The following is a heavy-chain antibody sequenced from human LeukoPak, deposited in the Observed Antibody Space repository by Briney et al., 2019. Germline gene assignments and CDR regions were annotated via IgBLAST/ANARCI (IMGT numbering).Heavy chain of an antibody. CDR2: MNPNSIGR. CDR1: GYTFTDYY. V-gene: IGHV1-2*02. Sequence: ASVKVSCKTSGYTFTDYYIHWVRQAPGQGLEWMGWMNPNSIGRRYAQKFQGRVTMTRDTSTSTAYMELRSLRSDDTAVYYCARDNDYYYYMDVWGKGTTVTISS. J-gene: IGHJ6*03. CDR3: ARDNDYYYYMDV.